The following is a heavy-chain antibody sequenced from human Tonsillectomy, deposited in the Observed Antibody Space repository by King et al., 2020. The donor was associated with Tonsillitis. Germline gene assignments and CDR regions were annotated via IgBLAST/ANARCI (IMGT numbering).Heavy chain of an antibody. J-gene: IGHJ4*02. D-gene: IGHD3-22*01. V-gene: IGHV1-69*04. CDR3: ARGLYDSSGFTLGF. CDR1: GDTFSSHA. Sequence: QLVQSGAEVKKPGSSVKVSCKASGDTFSSHAITWVRQAPGQGFEGMGRIIPIIGIGNYAQKFQGRVTITADKSTSTVYMELSSLRSEDTAVYYCARGLYDSSGFTLGFWGQGTLVTVSS. CDR2: IIPIIGIG.